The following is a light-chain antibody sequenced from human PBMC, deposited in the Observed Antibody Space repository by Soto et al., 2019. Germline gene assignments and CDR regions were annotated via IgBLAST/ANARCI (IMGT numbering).Light chain of an antibody. J-gene: IGKJ5*01. Sequence: IVLAQSPGNLSLSPGEGATLSCRASQSVSSSYLAWYQQKPGQAPRLLIYGASSRATGIPDRFSGSGSGTDFTLTISRLEPEDSAVYYCQQDGSSPITFGQGTRLEI. CDR2: GAS. CDR3: QQDGSSPIT. CDR1: QSVSSSY. V-gene: IGKV3-20*01.